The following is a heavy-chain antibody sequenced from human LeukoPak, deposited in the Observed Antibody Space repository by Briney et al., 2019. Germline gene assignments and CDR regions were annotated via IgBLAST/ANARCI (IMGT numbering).Heavy chain of an antibody. CDR2: ISYDGSNK. CDR1: GFTFSSYT. J-gene: IGHJ2*01. D-gene: IGHD3-3*01. V-gene: IGHV3-30*04. CDR3: ARVKEVIPIFGSKRGSWHFDL. Sequence: GGSLRLSCAASGFTFSSYTMHWVRQAPGKGLEWVAVISYDGSNKYYADSVKGRFTISRDNSKNTLYLQMNSLRAEDTAVYYCARVKEVIPIFGSKRGSWHFDLWGRGTLVTVSS.